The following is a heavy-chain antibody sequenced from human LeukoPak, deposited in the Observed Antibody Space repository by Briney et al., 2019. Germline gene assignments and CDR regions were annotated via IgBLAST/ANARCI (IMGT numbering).Heavy chain of an antibody. V-gene: IGHV4-34*01. J-gene: IGHJ5*02. CDR1: GGSFSGYY. CDR2: INHSGST. CDR3: ERGWFDP. Sequence: SETLSLNCAVYGGSFSGYYWSWIRQPPGKGLEWIGEINHSGSTNYNPSLKSRVTISVDTSKNQFSLKLSSVTAADTAVYYCERGWFDPWGQGTLVTVSS.